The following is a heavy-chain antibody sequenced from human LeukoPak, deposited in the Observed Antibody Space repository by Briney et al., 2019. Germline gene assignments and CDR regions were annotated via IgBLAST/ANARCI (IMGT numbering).Heavy chain of an antibody. CDR2: IDHTGTT. J-gene: IGHJ3*02. D-gene: IGHD3-10*01. V-gene: IGHV4-59*12. CDR1: DDSITIYY. Sequence: SETLSLTCSVSDDSITIYYWTWIRQPPGKGLEWIGYIDHTGTTNYNPSLNSRVTISRDTSKNHFSLQLSSVTAADTAVYYCARSDGYGLVGIWGQGTMVTVSS. CDR3: ARSDGYGLVGI.